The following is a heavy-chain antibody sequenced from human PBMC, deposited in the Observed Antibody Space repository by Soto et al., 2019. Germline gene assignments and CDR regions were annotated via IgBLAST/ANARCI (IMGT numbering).Heavy chain of an antibody. V-gene: IGHV1-69*13. Sequence: AASVKVSCKASGCTFSSYAISWVRQAPGQGLEWMGGIIPIFGTANYAQKFQGRVTITADESTSTAYMELSSLRSEDTAVYYCARVRESGSYYGTYYYYGMDVWGQGTTVTVSS. CDR1: GCTFSSYA. J-gene: IGHJ6*02. CDR2: IIPIFGTA. CDR3: ARVRESGSYYGTYYYYGMDV. D-gene: IGHD1-26*01.